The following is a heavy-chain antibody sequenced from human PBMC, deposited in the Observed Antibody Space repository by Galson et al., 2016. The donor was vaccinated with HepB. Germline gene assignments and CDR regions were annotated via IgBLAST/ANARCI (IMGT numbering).Heavy chain of an antibody. Sequence: TLSLTCIVSGDSIISDSYHYWSWIRQPVGKGLEWVGLIYTTGSTSYNPSLKSRLTMSLDTSKNQFSLELGSVTAADTAIYYCGRELVSWGQGTLVTV. CDR2: IYTTGST. V-gene: IGHV4-61*02. J-gene: IGHJ4*02. CDR1: GDSIISDSYHY. D-gene: IGHD2-8*01. CDR3: GRELVS.